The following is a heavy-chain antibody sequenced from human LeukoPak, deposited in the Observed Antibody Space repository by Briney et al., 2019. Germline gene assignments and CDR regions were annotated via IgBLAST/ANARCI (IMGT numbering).Heavy chain of an antibody. Sequence: GGSLRLSCAASGFTFSSYAMSWVRQAPGKGLEWVSAISGSGGSTYYADSVEGRFTISRDNSKNTLYLQMTSLRAEDTAVYYCAKRGTELELADWGQGTLVTVSS. J-gene: IGHJ4*02. CDR2: ISGSGGST. D-gene: IGHD1-7*01. V-gene: IGHV3-23*01. CDR1: GFTFSSYA. CDR3: AKRGTELELAD.